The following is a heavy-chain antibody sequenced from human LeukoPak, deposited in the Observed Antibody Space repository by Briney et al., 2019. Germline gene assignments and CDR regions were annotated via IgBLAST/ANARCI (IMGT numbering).Heavy chain of an antibody. J-gene: IGHJ4*02. CDR3: ARALWLRLPYFDY. CDR1: GYTFTSYG. D-gene: IGHD5-12*01. V-gene: IGHV1-2*02. Sequence: GASVKVSCKASGYTFTSYGISWVRQAPGQGLEWMGWINPNSGGTNYAQKFQGRVTMTRDTSISTAYMELSRLRSDDTAVYYCARALWLRLPYFDYWGQGTLVTVSS. CDR2: INPNSGGT.